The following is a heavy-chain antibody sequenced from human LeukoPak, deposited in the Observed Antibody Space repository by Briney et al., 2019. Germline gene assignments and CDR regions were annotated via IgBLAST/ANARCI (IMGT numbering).Heavy chain of an antibody. V-gene: IGHV4-61*09. Sequence: SETLSLTCTVSGGSINSGRYYWSWIRQPAGKGLDWIGHIYTSGRTSYNPSLKSRVTISVDTSKNQFSLKMSSVSAADTAVYYCARGLHGYTHGYVPWELYYYMDVWGKGTTVTISS. CDR2: IYTSGRT. CDR1: GGSINSGRYY. D-gene: IGHD5-18*01. J-gene: IGHJ6*03. CDR3: ARGLHGYTHGYVPWELYYYMDV.